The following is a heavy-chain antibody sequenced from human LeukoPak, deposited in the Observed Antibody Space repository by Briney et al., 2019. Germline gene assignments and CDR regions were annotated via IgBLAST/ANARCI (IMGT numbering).Heavy chain of an antibody. D-gene: IGHD3-16*01. V-gene: IGHV3-23*01. CDR2: ISVRGSRT. J-gene: IGHJ4*02. Sequence: GGSLRLSCEVSGFNFSESVMTWVRQGPGKGLEWVSGISVRGSRTHYADSVKGRFTVSRDSSKNILYLQMKGLRADDTAMYSCARDDFYDASSWGQGTRVTVSS. CDR1: GFNFSESV. CDR3: ARDDFYDASS.